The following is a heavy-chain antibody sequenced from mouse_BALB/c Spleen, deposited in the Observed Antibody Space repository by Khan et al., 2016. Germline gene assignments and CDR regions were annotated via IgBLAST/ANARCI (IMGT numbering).Heavy chain of an antibody. J-gene: IGHJ4*01. CDR2: IWSGGIT. Sequence: QVQLQQSGPGLVQPSQSLSITCTVSGFSLTTYGVHWVRQSPGKGLEWLGVIWSGGITDYNAAFISRLTISKDNSKSQVFFKMNSLQANDTAIYYCARRPAYYGYAMDYWGQGTSVTVSS. CDR1: GFSLTTYG. D-gene: IGHD1-1*01. CDR3: ARRPAYYGYAMDY. V-gene: IGHV2-2*02.